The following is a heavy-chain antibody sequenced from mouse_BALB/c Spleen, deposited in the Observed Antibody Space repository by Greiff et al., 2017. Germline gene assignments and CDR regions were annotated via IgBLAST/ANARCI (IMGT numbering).Heavy chain of an antibody. V-gene: IGHV5-15*02. CDR3: ARGLSYGSGYYFDY. CDR1: GFSFSDYG. Sequence: EVQVVESGGGLVQPGGSRTLSCAASGFSFSDYGMAWVRQAPGKGPEWVAVISNLAYSNYYADTVTGRFTITRENAKNTLYLDMSSLMSEDTAMYYCARGLSYGSGYYFDYWGQGTTLTVSA. D-gene: IGHD1-1*01. J-gene: IGHJ2*01. CDR2: ISNLAYSN.